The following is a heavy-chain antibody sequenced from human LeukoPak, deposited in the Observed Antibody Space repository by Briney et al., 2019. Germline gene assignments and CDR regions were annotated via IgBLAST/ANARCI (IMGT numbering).Heavy chain of an antibody. J-gene: IGHJ4*02. CDR2: ISSFSDYI. CDR3: VSCSGSHSPFDN. Sequence: GGSLRLSCEASGFSFSSFSMNWVRQAPGKGLEWASYISSFSDYIYYADSVEGRFTISRDNAKNSLYLQLTSLRADDTAVYYCVSCSGSHSPFDNWGQGTLVTVSS. V-gene: IGHV3-21*05. CDR1: GFSFSSFS. D-gene: IGHD1-26*01.